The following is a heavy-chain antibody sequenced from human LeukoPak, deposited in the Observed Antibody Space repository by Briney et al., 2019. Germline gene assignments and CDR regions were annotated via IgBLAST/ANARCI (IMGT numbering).Heavy chain of an antibody. CDR2: ISAYNGNT. D-gene: IGHD2-8*01. Sequence: GGSVKVSCTASGYTFTSYGISWVRQAPGQGLEWMGWISAYNGNTNYAQKFQGRVTMTTDTSTSTAYMELRSLRSDDTAVYYCARAGEGNIVLMVYAIRFDFWGQGTLVTVSS. J-gene: IGHJ4*02. CDR3: ARAGEGNIVLMVYAIRFDF. V-gene: IGHV1-18*01. CDR1: GYTFTSYG.